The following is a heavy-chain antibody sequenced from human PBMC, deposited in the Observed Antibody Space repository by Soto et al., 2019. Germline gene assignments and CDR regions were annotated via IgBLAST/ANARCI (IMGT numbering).Heavy chain of an antibody. V-gene: IGHV5-51*01. CDR2: IYPGDSDT. J-gene: IGHJ4*02. CDR1: GYSITTYW. Sequence: GESLKISCKGSGYSITTYWIGWVRQMPGKGLEWMGIIYPGDSDTKYGPSVQGQVTISADKSISTAYLQWSSLKASDTAMYYCATLPSTMTTGAFDYWGQGTLVTVSS. D-gene: IGHD4-17*01. CDR3: ATLPSTMTTGAFDY.